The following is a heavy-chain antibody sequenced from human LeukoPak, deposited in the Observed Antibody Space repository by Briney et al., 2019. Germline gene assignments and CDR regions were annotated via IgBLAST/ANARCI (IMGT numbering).Heavy chain of an antibody. V-gene: IGHV4-4*07. CDR3: ARGLYCSDGSCSGVLDY. CDR1: GGSISSYY. CDR2: IYTSGST. D-gene: IGHD2-15*01. Sequence: PSETLSLTCTVSGGSISSYYWSWIRQPAGKGLEWIGRIYTSGSTNYNPSLKSRVTMSVDTSKNQFSLKLSSVTAADTAVYYCARGLYCSDGSCSGVLDYWGQGTLVTVSS. J-gene: IGHJ4*02.